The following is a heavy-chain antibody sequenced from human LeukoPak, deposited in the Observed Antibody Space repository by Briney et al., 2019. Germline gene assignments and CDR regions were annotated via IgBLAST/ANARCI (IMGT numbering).Heavy chain of an antibody. CDR3: AKDVEVFYVLTDLSPYGMDV. CDR1: GGSISNYY. J-gene: IGHJ6*02. CDR2: IYYSGST. Sequence: PSETLSLTCTVSGGSISNYYWSWIRQPPGKGLEWIGYIYYSGSTNYNPSLKSRVTISVDTSKNQFSLNLSSVTAADTAIYYCAKDVEVFYVLTDLSPYGMDVWGQGTTVTVSS. V-gene: IGHV4-59*01. D-gene: IGHD2/OR15-2a*01.